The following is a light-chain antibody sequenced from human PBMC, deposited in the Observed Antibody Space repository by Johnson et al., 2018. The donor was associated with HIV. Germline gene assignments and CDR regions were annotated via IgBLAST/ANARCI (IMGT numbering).Light chain of an antibody. CDR3: GTWDSSLSAYV. CDR1: SSNIGNNY. Sequence: QSVLTQPPSVSAAPGQKVTISCSGSSSNIGNNYVSWYQQLPGTAPKLLIYENNKRPSGIPDRFFGSKSGTSATLSITGLQTGDEADYYCGTWDSSLSAYVFGTGTKVTVL. V-gene: IGLV1-51*02. CDR2: ENN. J-gene: IGLJ1*01.